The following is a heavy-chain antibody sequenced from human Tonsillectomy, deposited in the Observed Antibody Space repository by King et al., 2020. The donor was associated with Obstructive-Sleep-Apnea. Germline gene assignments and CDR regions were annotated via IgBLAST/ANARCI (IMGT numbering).Heavy chain of an antibody. D-gene: IGHD1-1*01. CDR1: GGTFSSHA. CDR2: ITPMIGRA. J-gene: IGHJ4*02. V-gene: IGHV1-69*10. Sequence: QLVQSGAEVKKPGSSVKVSCKTSGGTFSSHAISWVRQASGQGLEWMGGITPMIGRADYAQKFQGRVSITADKFTSTAYMEVTSLTYEDTAVYYCARGPTTETTTPFDYWGQGTLVTVSS. CDR3: ARGPTTETTTPFDY.